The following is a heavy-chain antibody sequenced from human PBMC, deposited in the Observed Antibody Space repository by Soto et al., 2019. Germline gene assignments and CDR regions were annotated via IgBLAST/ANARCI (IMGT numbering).Heavy chain of an antibody. CDR3: AKDLGRRQWLDFDY. CDR2: ISYDGSNK. J-gene: IGHJ4*02. Sequence: PGGSLRLSCAASGFTFSSYGMHWVRQAPGKGLEWVAVISYDGSNKYYADSVKGRFTISRDNSKNTLYLQMNSLRAEDTAVYYCAKDLGRRQWLDFDYWGQGTLVTVSS. D-gene: IGHD6-19*01. CDR1: GFTFSSYG. V-gene: IGHV3-30*18.